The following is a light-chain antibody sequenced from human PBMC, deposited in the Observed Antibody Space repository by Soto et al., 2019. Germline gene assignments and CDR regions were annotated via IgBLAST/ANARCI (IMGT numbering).Light chain of an antibody. CDR2: GAS. V-gene: IGKV3-15*01. CDR3: QQYGSSPL. CDR1: QSVSSK. J-gene: IGKJ5*01. Sequence: EIVMTHSPATLSVSPGEGATLSCRASQSVSSKLAWYQQKPGQAPRLLIYGASTRGTGVPARFSGSGSGTEFTLTISNLQSEDFAVYYCQQYGSSPLFGQGTRLEIK.